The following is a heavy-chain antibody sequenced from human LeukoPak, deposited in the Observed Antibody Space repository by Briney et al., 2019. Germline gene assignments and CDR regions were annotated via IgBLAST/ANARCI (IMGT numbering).Heavy chain of an antibody. V-gene: IGHV4-39*01. CDR1: GGSLSGSSYY. J-gene: IGHJ5*02. Sequence: SETLSLTCAVSGGSLSGSSYYWAWIRQPPGKGLEWTGSIYHDGSTYSNPSLEGRVTISVYTSKNQFSLKLTSVTAADTAMYRXASRAHLGEPPAWGQGTLATAPS. CDR3: ASRAHLGEPPA. CDR2: IYHDGST. D-gene: IGHD3-3*02.